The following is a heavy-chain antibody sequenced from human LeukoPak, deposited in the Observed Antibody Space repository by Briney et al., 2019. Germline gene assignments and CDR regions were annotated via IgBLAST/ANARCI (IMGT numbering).Heavy chain of an antibody. CDR1: GFTFSSYN. D-gene: IGHD1-1*01. J-gene: IGHJ3*01. CDR2: ISSSSSYI. CDR3: ARELDSSRLRLIAWNDVSPDAIDL. V-gene: IGHV3-21*01. Sequence: GGSLRLSCAASGFTFSSYNMNWVRQAPGKGLEWVSSISSSSSYIYYADSVKGRFTISRDNAKNSLYLQMNSLRAEDTAVYDCARELDSSRLRLIAWNDVSPDAIDLWGEGRMVTVS.